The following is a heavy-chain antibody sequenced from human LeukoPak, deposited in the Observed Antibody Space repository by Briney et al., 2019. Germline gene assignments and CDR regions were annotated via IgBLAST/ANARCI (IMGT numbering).Heavy chain of an antibody. J-gene: IGHJ4*02. Sequence: GRSLRLSCAASGFTFSSYAMHWVRQAPGKGLEWVAVISYDGSNKYYADSVEGRFTISRDNSKNTLYLQMNSLRAEDTAVYYCAKDTDYDIFKTPGLFDYWGQGTLVTVSS. D-gene: IGHD3-9*01. CDR3: AKDTDYDIFKTPGLFDY. CDR1: GFTFSSYA. V-gene: IGHV3-30*04. CDR2: ISYDGSNK.